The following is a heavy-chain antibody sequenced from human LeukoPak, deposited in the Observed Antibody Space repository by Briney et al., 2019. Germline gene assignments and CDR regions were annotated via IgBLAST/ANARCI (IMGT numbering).Heavy chain of an antibody. J-gene: IGHJ6*02. CDR2: ISGGSEDT. V-gene: IGHV3-23*01. Sequence: PGGSLRLSCTASGFTFGSYAMSWVRQAPGKGLEWVSSISGGSEDTYYADSVKGRVSISRDNSKSTLNLQLICLSAEDAAVYYCARTMAQYSNSWLYFYFGLDVWGQGTTVTVSS. CDR3: ARTMAQYSNSWLYFYFGLDV. D-gene: IGHD3-10*01. CDR1: GFTFGSYA.